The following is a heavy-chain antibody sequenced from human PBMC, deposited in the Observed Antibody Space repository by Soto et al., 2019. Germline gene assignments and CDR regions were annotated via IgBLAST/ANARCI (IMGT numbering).Heavy chain of an antibody. V-gene: IGHV3-30*18. D-gene: IGHD6-13*01. Sequence: GGSLRLSCAASGFTFSSYGMHWVRQAPGKGLEWVAVISYDGSNKYYADSVKGRFTISRDNSKNTLYLQMNSLRAEDTAVYYCAKFAAAAGTPFDYWGQGTLVTVSS. CDR1: GFTFSSYG. CDR3: AKFAAAAGTPFDY. J-gene: IGHJ4*02. CDR2: ISYDGSNK.